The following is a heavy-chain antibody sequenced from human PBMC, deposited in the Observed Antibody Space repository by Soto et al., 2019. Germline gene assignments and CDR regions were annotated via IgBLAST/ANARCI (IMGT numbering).Heavy chain of an antibody. CDR2: ISYSGTT. CDR3: ARGRGYSYGLDP. Sequence: SETLSLTCTVSGDSISSINNYWSWIRQPPGEGLEWIGLISYSGTTSYSPSLKSRVAISLDTSKNQFSLSLNFVTAADTAVYYCARGRGYSYGLDPWGQGSLVT. CDR1: GDSISSINNY. J-gene: IGHJ5*02. D-gene: IGHD5-18*01. V-gene: IGHV4-30-4*01.